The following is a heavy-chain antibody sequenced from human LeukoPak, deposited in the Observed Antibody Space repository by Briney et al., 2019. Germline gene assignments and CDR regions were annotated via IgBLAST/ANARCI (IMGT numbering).Heavy chain of an antibody. J-gene: IGHJ5*02. D-gene: IGHD5-18*01. V-gene: IGHV4-34*01. CDR1: GGSFSGYY. Sequence: MSSETLSLTCAAYGGSFSGYYWSWIRQPPGKGLEWIGEINHSGSTNYNASLKSRVTISVDTSKNQFSPRLSSVTAADTAVYYCAPRGDIEHSYGYGKWFDPWGQGTRVTVSS. CDR3: APRGDIEHSYGYGKWFDP. CDR2: INHSGST.